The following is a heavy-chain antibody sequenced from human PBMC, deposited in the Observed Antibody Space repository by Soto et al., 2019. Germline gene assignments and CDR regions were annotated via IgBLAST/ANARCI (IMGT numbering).Heavy chain of an antibody. D-gene: IGHD6-19*01. Sequence: GASMKVSCKASGYTFTDYGISWVRQAPGQGLEWMGWISTYNGNTIYAQKIQGRVTMTTDTSTSTAYVELRSLRSDDTAVYYCAREEGISDWHAFDYWGQGTLVTVSS. CDR1: GYTFTDYG. CDR2: ISTYNGNT. J-gene: IGHJ4*02. CDR3: AREEGISDWHAFDY. V-gene: IGHV1-18*04.